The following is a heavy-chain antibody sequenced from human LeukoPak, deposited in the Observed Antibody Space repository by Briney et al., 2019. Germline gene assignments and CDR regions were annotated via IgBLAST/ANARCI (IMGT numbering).Heavy chain of an antibody. Sequence: GGSLRLSCAASKFAFSSYAMSWVRQAPGKGLEWVSAISGGGGNTYYADSVKGRFTISRDNSKNTLYLQMNSLRAEDTAVYYCAKDTYSSSPYYFDYWGQGTLVTVSS. D-gene: IGHD6-6*01. CDR1: KFAFSSYA. CDR3: AKDTYSSSPYYFDY. V-gene: IGHV3-23*01. CDR2: ISGGGGNT. J-gene: IGHJ4*02.